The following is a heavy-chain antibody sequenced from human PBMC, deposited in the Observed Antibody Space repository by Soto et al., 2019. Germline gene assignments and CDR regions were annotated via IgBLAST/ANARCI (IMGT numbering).Heavy chain of an antibody. CDR2: IYHSGST. CDR1: GGSISSGGYS. D-gene: IGHD5-18*01. CDR3: ASLVTAMGGVAFDI. V-gene: IGHV4-30-2*01. Sequence: QLQLQESGSGLVKPSQTLSLTCAVSGGSISSGGYSWSWIRQPPGKGLEWIGYIYHSGSTYYNPSLKSRVTISVDRSKNQFSLKLSSVTAADTAVYYCASLVTAMGGVAFDIWGQGTMVTVSS. J-gene: IGHJ3*02.